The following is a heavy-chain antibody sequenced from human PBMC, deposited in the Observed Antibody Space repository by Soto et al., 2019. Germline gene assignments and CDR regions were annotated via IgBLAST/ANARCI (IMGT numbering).Heavy chain of an antibody. CDR1: GGSISSGDYY. D-gene: IGHD4-17*01. Sequence: SETLSLTCTVSGGSISSGDYYWSWIRQPPGKGLEWIGYIYYSGSTYYNPSLKSRVTISVDTSKNQFSLKLSSVTAADTAVYYCARVRVVPDYVDYGFAFDIWGQGTMVTVSS. CDR2: IYYSGST. V-gene: IGHV4-30-4*01. CDR3: ARVRVVPDYVDYGFAFDI. J-gene: IGHJ3*02.